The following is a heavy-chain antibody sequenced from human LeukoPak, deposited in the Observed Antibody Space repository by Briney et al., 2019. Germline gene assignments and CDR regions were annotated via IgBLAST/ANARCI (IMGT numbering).Heavy chain of an antibody. Sequence: ASVKVSCKASGYTMTGYYIHWVRQAPGQGLEWMGWINPNSGSTNYAQKFQGRVTMTRDTSINTAYMELNRLKFDDTAVYYCARGTMNLDSWGQGTLVTVSS. D-gene: IGHD3-22*01. CDR2: INPNSGST. CDR1: GYTMTGYY. V-gene: IGHV1-2*02. CDR3: ARGTMNLDS. J-gene: IGHJ4*02.